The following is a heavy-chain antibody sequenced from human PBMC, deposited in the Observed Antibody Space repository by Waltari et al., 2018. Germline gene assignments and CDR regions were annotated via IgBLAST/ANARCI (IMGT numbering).Heavy chain of an antibody. D-gene: IGHD6-19*01. CDR2: IKQDGSEK. Sequence: EVQLVGSGGGLVQPGGSLRLSCAASGFTFSIYLMRWVRQAPGKGLEWVANIKQDGSEKYYVDSVKGRFTISRDNAKNSLYLQMNSLRAEDTAVYYCARDQRSRIAVADFDYWGQGTLVTVSS. CDR3: ARDQRSRIAVADFDY. V-gene: IGHV3-7*01. CDR1: GFTFSIYL. J-gene: IGHJ4*02.